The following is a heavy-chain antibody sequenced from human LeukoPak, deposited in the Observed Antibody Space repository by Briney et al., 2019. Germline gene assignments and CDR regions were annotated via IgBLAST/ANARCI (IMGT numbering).Heavy chain of an antibody. V-gene: IGHV1-69*06. CDR1: GGTFSSYA. D-gene: IGHD6-19*01. CDR2: IIPIFGTA. J-gene: IGHJ6*02. Sequence: ASVKVSCKASGGTFSSYAISWVRQAPGQGLEWMGGIIPIFGTASCAQKFQGRVTITADKSTSTAYMELSSLRAEDTAVYYCAREQWLPVGYYGMDVWGQGTTVTVSS. CDR3: AREQWLPVGYYGMDV.